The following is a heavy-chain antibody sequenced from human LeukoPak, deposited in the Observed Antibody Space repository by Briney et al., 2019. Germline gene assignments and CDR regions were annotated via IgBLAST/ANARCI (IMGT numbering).Heavy chain of an antibody. D-gene: IGHD2-15*01. CDR1: GFSFSTYA. CDR2: ISGDSA. J-gene: IGHJ4*02. Sequence: TGGSLRLSCSASGFSFSTYAMSWARQAPGKGLEWVSTISGDSAYYADSVKGRFTISRDGSKSILYLQMNSLRVEDTAVYFCAKDAFCSGGYCYSAFDYWGQGTLVTVSS. V-gene: IGHV3-23*01. CDR3: AKDAFCSGGYCYSAFDY.